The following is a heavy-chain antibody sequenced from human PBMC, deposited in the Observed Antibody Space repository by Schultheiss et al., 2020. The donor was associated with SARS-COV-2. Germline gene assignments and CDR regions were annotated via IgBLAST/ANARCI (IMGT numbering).Heavy chain of an antibody. J-gene: IGHJ1*01. CDR3: AKDNPPHGVYSSSWYSLPLF. Sequence: GGSLRLSCAASGFTFSSYAMSWVRQAPGKGLEWVSAISGSGGSTYYADSVKGRFTISGDNSKNTLYLQMNSLRAEDTAVYYCAKDNPPHGVYSSSWYSLPLFGGQGTLVTVSS. V-gene: IGHV3-23*01. CDR1: GFTFSSYA. D-gene: IGHD6-13*01. CDR2: ISGSGGST.